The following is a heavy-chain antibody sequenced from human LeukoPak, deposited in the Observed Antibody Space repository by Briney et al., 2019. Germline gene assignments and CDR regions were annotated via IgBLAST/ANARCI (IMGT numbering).Heavy chain of an antibody. Sequence: GGSLRLSCAASGFTFSSYEMNWVRKAPGKGLEWVSYISSSGGTIYYADSVKGRFTISRDSAKNSLYLQMNSLRAEDTAVYYCARGVRIRLYQHWGQGTLVTVSS. V-gene: IGHV3-48*03. CDR1: GFTFSSYE. D-gene: IGHD3-10*01. CDR2: ISSSGGTI. CDR3: ARGVRIRLYQH. J-gene: IGHJ1*01.